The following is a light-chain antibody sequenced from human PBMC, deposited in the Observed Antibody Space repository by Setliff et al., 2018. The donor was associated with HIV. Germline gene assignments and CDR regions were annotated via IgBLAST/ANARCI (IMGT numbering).Light chain of an antibody. CDR1: SSDVGKYDL. J-gene: IGLJ1*01. CDR3: CSYTRGGTYV. CDR2: GDS. Sequence: QSALTQPASVSGSPGQSITISCIGSSSDVGKYDLVSWYQQYPGKAPRLIIYGDSERPSGVSNRFSGSKSGNTASPTISGLQADDEADYYCCSYTRGGTYVFGTGTKSPS. V-gene: IGLV2-23*01.